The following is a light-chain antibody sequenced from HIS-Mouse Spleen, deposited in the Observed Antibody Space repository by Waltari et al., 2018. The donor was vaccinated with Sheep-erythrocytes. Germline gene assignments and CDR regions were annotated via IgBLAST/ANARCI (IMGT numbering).Light chain of an antibody. CDR3: CSYAGSYNHV. CDR1: SSDVGGYNY. J-gene: IGLJ1*01. CDR2: DVS. V-gene: IGLV2-11*01. Sequence: QSALTQPRSVSGSPGQSVTISCTGTSSDVGGYNYVSWYQQHPGKAPKLMIYDVSKRPSVVPDLCSGAKSGKTASLTLSGLQAEYEADYYCCSYAGSYNHVFATGTKVTVL.